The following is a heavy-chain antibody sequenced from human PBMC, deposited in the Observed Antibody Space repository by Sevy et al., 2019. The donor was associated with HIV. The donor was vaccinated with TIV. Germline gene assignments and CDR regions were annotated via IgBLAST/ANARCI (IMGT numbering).Heavy chain of an antibody. CDR2: FFYTGNP. CDR3: ATGAGVSISDF. Sequence: SETLSLTCTVSGASISTYVWTWIRQPPGKGLEWVGYFFYTGNPNYNPSLSSRVSISGDMSKNQFFLTLSSVSAADTAIYYCATGAGVSISDFWGQGTLVTVSS. D-gene: IGHD2-21*01. V-gene: IGHV4-59*12. J-gene: IGHJ4*02. CDR1: GASISTYV.